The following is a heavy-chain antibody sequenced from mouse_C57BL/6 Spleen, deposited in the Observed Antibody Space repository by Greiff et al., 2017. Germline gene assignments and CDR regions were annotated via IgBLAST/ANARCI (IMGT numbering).Heavy chain of an antibody. V-gene: IGHV5-9-1*02. J-gene: IGHJ2*01. Sequence: EVQRLQSGAGLVKPGGSLKISCAASGFTFSSYAMSWVRQTPEKRLEWVAYISSGGGYTYYADNVKGRFTIAKDNARTTLYLQMSSLTSEDTAMYYCTRDNYGSSYGYFDYWGQGTTLTVSS. D-gene: IGHD1-1*01. CDR1: GFTFSSYA. CDR3: TRDNYGSSYGYFDY. CDR2: ISSGGGYT.